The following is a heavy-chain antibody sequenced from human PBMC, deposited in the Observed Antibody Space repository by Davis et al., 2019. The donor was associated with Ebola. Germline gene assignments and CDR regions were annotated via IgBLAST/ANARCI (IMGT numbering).Heavy chain of an antibody. CDR2: IQYDASAQ. CDR1: GFNLSTYA. Sequence: GESLKISCAASGFNLSTYAMHWVRQAPGKGLEWVAFIQYDASAQYYADSLKGRFTISRDNSKNMVYLQFNSLRTEDTAVYYFARDGPLGNVWGQGTLVTVSS. V-gene: IGHV3-30*04. D-gene: IGHD1-1*01. CDR3: ARDGPLGNV. J-gene: IGHJ4*02.